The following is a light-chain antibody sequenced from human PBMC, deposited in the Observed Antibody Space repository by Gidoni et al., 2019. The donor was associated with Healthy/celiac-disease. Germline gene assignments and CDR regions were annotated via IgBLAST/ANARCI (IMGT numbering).Light chain of an antibody. Sequence: DIQMTQSPSSVSASVGDRVTIPCRASQGIRRWLAWYQQKPGKAPKLLIYAASILQSGVPSRFSGSGSGTDFTLTISSLQPEDFATYYCQPANSFPPTFGPGTKVDIK. CDR2: AAS. CDR3: QPANSFPPT. J-gene: IGKJ3*01. V-gene: IGKV1-12*01. CDR1: QGIRRW.